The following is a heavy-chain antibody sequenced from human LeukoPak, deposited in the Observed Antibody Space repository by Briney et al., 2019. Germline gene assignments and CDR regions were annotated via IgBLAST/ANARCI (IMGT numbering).Heavy chain of an antibody. D-gene: IGHD5-12*01. CDR3: ARRATMLAGGYFDY. V-gene: IGHV4-59*08. J-gene: IGHJ4*02. Sequence: SETLSLTCTVSGGSISSYYWSWIRQPPGKGLEWIGYIYYSGSTNYNPSLKSRVTISVDTSKNHFSLKLSCVTAADTAVYYCARRATMLAGGYFDYWGQGTLVSVSS. CDR2: IYYSGST. CDR1: GGSISSYY.